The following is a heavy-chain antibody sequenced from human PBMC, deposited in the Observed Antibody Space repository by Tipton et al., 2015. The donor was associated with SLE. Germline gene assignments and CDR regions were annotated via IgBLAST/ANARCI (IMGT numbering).Heavy chain of an antibody. J-gene: IGHJ4*02. D-gene: IGHD4/OR15-4a*01. V-gene: IGHV3-48*03. Sequence: SLRLSCATSGFTFTRYEFNWVRQAPGKGLEWVAFINKTGNDIYYADSVKGRFTISRDSTKTSLYLQMNNLRVEDTAMYYCARAGTMRGQGTLVTVSS. CDR1: GFTFTRYE. CDR3: ARAGTM. CDR2: INKTGNDI.